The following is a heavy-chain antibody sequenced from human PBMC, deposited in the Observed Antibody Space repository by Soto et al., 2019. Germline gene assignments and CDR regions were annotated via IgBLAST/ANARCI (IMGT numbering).Heavy chain of an antibody. D-gene: IGHD1-26*01. Sequence: QVQLVESGGGVVQPGRSLRLSCAASGFTFSSYGMHWVRQAPGKGLEWVAVISYDGSNKYYADSVKGRFTISRDNSKNTLYLQMNRPRAEDTAVSYCAKVDYSGSDFDYWGQGTLGTVSS. V-gene: IGHV3-30*18. CDR3: AKVDYSGSDFDY. CDR2: ISYDGSNK. CDR1: GFTFSSYG. J-gene: IGHJ4*02.